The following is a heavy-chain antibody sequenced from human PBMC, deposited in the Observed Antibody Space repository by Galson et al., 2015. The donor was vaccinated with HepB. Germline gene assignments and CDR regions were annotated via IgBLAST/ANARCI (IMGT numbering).Heavy chain of an antibody. D-gene: IGHD2-15*01. Sequence: SLRLSCAASGFTVSSNYMSWVRQAPGKGLEWVSVIYSGGSTYYADSVKGRFTISRHNSKNTLYLQMNSLRAEDTAVYYCARDGAARSGGSHDAFDIWGQGTMVTVSS. CDR3: ARDGAARSGGSHDAFDI. V-gene: IGHV3-53*04. J-gene: IGHJ3*02. CDR2: IYSGGST. CDR1: GFTVSSNY.